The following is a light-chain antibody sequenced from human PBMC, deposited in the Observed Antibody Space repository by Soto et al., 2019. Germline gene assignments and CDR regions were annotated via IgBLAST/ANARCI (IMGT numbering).Light chain of an antibody. J-gene: IGKJ1*01. CDR3: LQDYDYSWT. CDR1: QSISSW. CDR2: DAS. Sequence: DIQMTQSPSTLSASVGDRVTITCRASQSISSWLAWYQQKPGKAPKLLIYDASSLESGVPSRFSGSGSGKDFTLTISSLQPEDFATYYCLQDYDYSWTFGQGTKVDI. V-gene: IGKV1-5*01.